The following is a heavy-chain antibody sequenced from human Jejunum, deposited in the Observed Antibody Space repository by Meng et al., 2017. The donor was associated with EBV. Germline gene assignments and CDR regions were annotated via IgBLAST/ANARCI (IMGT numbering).Heavy chain of an antibody. D-gene: IGHD2-2*01. J-gene: IGHJ5*02. Sequence: QPQAQVSGPGLVKPSETLSLTCTVSGGSIRSSGYYWGWIRQPPGKGLQWIGSIYDSGTTYYNPSLRSRVTISVDTSKNQFSLKLNSVTAADTAVYYCARAGYCSSTTCPRWFDPWGQGTLVTVSS. CDR1: GGSIRSSGYY. CDR2: IYDSGTT. V-gene: IGHV4-39*07. CDR3: ARAGYCSSTTCPRWFDP.